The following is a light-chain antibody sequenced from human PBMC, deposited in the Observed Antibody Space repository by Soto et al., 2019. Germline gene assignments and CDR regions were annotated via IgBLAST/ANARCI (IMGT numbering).Light chain of an antibody. CDR2: NNN. Sequence: QSVLTQPPSASGTPGQRVTISCSGRSSNIGSNTVNWYQQLPGTAPKLLIYNNNQRPSGVLDRFSGSKSGTSASLAISGLQSEDEADYYYAEWDDSLNGLVLGTGTKVTVL. V-gene: IGLV1-44*01. CDR3: AEWDDSLNGLV. CDR1: SSNIGSNT. J-gene: IGLJ1*01.